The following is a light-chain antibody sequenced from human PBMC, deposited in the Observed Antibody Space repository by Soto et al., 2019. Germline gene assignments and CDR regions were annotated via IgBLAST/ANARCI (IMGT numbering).Light chain of an antibody. J-gene: IGLJ2*01. CDR3: SSYTGSTTI. V-gene: IGLV2-14*01. CDR2: DVT. CDR1: SSDIGTYNY. Sequence: SALAQPASVSGSPGQSITISCTGTSSDIGTYNYVSWYQQHPGKAPKFIIYDVTNRPSGVSDRFSGSKSGNTASLTISGLQAEDEADYYCSSYTGSTTIFGGGTKLTVL.